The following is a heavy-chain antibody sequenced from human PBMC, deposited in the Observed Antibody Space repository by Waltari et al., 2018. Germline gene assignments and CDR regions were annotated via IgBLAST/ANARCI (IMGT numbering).Heavy chain of an antibody. J-gene: IGHJ4*02. V-gene: IGHV4-59*01. CDR2: IYYRGRT. CDR3: AREAYGSGY. D-gene: IGHD3-10*01. Sequence: QVQLQESGPGLVKPSETLSLTCTVSGGSISSYYWSWIRQPPGKGLEWIGYIYYRGRTNYNPTLKSRVPISVDTSKNQFSLKLSSVTAADTAVYYCAREAYGSGYWGQGTLVTVSS. CDR1: GGSISSYY.